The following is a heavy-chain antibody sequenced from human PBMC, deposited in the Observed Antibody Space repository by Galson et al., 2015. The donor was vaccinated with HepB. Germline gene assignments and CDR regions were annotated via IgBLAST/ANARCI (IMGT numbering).Heavy chain of an antibody. V-gene: IGHV3-72*01. CDR1: GSTISDYY. J-gene: IGHJ4*02. CDR3: ARAAYCSGGSCCGFDY. Sequence: PLRLSCAASGSTISDYYMDWVRKAPGKGLEWVGRTRNKANSYTTDYGASVKGRFTISRDESYNSLYLQMNSLQTEDTAVYYCARAAYCSGGSCCGFDYWGQGTLVTVSS. CDR2: TRNKANSYTT. D-gene: IGHD2-15*01.